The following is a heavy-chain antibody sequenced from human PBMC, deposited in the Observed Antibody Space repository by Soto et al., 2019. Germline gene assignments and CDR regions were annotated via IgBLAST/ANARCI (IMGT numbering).Heavy chain of an antibody. J-gene: IGHJ6*03. CDR2: ISGYNGQT. CDR3: ASEIAESLSDTDTYYDMDV. D-gene: IGHD3-3*01. CDR1: GYSFTTFG. V-gene: IGHV1-18*01. Sequence: QVQLEQSGAEVKRPGASVKVSCKASGYSFTTFGLNWVRQAPGQGLEWMGWISGYNGQTIYAQKVEARVPMSTDSSAGTAYIELWSLRSDDTAVYYCASEIAESLSDTDTYYDMDVWWKGTEVTVSS.